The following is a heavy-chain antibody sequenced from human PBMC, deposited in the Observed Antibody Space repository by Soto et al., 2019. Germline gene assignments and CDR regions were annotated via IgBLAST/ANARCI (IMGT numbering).Heavy chain of an antibody. CDR3: ARHGDEQLVLDY. D-gene: IGHD6-6*01. CDR2: MHHSGTA. V-gene: IGHV4-59*08. J-gene: IGHJ4*02. Sequence: SETLSLTCSVSGAAVSSDYWSWIRQPPDKGLEWIGYMHHSGTANYNPSLKSRVTISVDTSKNQFSLRLNSVTAADTAVYYCARHGDEQLVLDYWGQGTLVTVSS. CDR1: GAAVSSDY.